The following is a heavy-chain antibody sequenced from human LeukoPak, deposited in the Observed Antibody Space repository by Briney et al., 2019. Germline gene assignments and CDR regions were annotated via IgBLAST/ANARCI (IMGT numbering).Heavy chain of an antibody. Sequence: KTGGSLRLSYAASGFTFSSYTITWVRQAPGKGLEWVSSITSTASHINYADSVKGRFTISRDNAKNTLYLQMNSLRAEDTAVYYCAREDLFPLDYGDYGDWGQGTLVTVSS. CDR3: AREDLFPLDYGDYGD. J-gene: IGHJ4*02. CDR1: GFTFSSYT. D-gene: IGHD4-17*01. V-gene: IGHV3-21*01. CDR2: ITSTASHI.